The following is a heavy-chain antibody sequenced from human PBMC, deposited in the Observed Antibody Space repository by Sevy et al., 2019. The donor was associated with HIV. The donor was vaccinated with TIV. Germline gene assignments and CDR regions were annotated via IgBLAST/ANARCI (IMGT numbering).Heavy chain of an antibody. CDR3: AKDLGSSSWNYNGMDV. D-gene: IGHD6-6*01. V-gene: IGHV3-43D*03. Sequence: GGSLRLSCAASGFTFYDYAMHWVRQPPGKGLEWVSLISWSGGSTYYADSVKGRFTISRDNSKNSLYLQMNSLITEDTALYYCAKDLGSSSWNYNGMDVWGQGTTVTVSS. CDR1: GFTFYDYA. J-gene: IGHJ6*02. CDR2: ISWSGGST.